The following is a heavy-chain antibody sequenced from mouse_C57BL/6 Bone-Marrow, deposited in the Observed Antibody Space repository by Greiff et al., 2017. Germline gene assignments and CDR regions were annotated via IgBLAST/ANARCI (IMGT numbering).Heavy chain of an antibody. J-gene: IGHJ1*03. CDR1: GFTFSSYG. Sequence: EVQGVESGGDLVKPGGSLKLSCAASGFTFSSYGMSWVRQTPDKRLEWVATISSGGSYTYYPDSVKGRFTISRDNAKNTLYLQMSSLKSEDTAMYYCARRITTDWYFDVWGTGTTVTVSS. CDR2: ISSGGSYT. CDR3: ARRITTDWYFDV. D-gene: IGHD1-1*01. V-gene: IGHV5-6*01.